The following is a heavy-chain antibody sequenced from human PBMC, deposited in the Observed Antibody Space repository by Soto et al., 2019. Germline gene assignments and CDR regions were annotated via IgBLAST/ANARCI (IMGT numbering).Heavy chain of an antibody. J-gene: IGHJ4*02. CDR3: ARVYWGGDCFSGGDFDY. CDR2: ISVYNGDT. CDR1: GYTFTTYG. D-gene: IGHD2-21*01. V-gene: IGHV1-18*01. Sequence: QVQLVQSGTEVKKAGSAVKVSCKTSGYTFTTYGISWIRQAPGQGLEWIAWISVYNGDTNYAQNDQGRVTMTTDTLTTTAYLELRSLRSDDTAVYYCARVYWGGDCFSGGDFDYWGQGTLVTVS.